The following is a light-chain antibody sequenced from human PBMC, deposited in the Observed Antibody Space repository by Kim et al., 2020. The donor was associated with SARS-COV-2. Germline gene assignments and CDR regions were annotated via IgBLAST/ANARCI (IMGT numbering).Light chain of an antibody. J-gene: IGKJ1*01. CDR2: GAS. CDR1: QSVNNN. Sequence: EIVMTQSPATLSVSPGERATLSCRASQSVNNNVAWYQQRPGQAPRLLIYGASTRAIGIPARFSGSGSGTEFTLSISRLQSEDLAVYYCQQFNNWPRTFGQGTKVEI. CDR3: QQFNNWPRT. V-gene: IGKV3-15*01.